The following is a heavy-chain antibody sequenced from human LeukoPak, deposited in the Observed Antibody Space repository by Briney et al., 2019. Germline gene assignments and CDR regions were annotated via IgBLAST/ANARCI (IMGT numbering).Heavy chain of an antibody. Sequence: SETLSLTCSVSEADIARHYWGWIRQPPGKGLEWIGYDRYSGSSSNNPSLKNRVTISVDPTKRQVSLKLTSVTAADTAVYYCAGGDIDWLRSPGPLYYVDPWGQGSLVTVSS. CDR2: DRYSGSS. V-gene: IGHV4-59*11. CDR1: EADIARHY. CDR3: AGGDIDWLRSPGPLYYVDP. J-gene: IGHJ5*02. D-gene: IGHD5-12*01.